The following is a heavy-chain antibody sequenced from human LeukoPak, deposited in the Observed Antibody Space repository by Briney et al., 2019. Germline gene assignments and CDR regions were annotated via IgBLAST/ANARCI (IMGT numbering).Heavy chain of an antibody. CDR2: IIPILGIA. J-gene: IGHJ4*02. Sequence: SVKVSCKASGGTFSSYAISWVRQTPGQGLEWMGRIIPILGIANYAQKFQGRVTITADKSTSTAYMELSSLRSEDTAVYYCAARSSDFDYWGQGTLVTVSS. V-gene: IGHV1-69*04. CDR3: AARSSDFDY. CDR1: GGTFSSYA. D-gene: IGHD6-6*01.